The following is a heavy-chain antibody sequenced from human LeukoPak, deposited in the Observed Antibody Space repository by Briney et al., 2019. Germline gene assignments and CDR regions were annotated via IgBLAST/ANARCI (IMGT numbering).Heavy chain of an antibody. CDR1: GLAFPSSE. Sequence: GGLRRFSGAALGLAFPSSEMNGFRQAPGNARQWLSYISGNGGSIYYADSVKGRFTVSRDNAKNSLYLQMNSLRAEDTAVYYCARVGTIQYFDYWGQGTLVTVSS. CDR3: ARVGTIQYFDY. D-gene: IGHD3-9*01. V-gene: IGHV3-48*03. CDR2: ISGNGGSI. J-gene: IGHJ4*02.